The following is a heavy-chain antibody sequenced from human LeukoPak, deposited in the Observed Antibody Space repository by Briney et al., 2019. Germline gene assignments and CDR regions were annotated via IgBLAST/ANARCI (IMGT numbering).Heavy chain of an antibody. Sequence: GGSLRLSCAASGFTFSSYSMNWVRQAPGKGLEWVSGISGSGGSTYYADSVKGRFTISRDNSKNTLYLQMNSLRAEDTAIYYCAKLEDIVVVAAARADYWGQGTLVTVSS. CDR2: ISGSGGST. CDR1: GFTFSSYS. J-gene: IGHJ4*02. D-gene: IGHD2-15*01. V-gene: IGHV3-23*01. CDR3: AKLEDIVVVAAARADY.